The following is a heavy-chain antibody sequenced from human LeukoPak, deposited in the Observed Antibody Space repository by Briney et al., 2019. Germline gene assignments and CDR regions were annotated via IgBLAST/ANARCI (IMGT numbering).Heavy chain of an antibody. J-gene: IGHJ4*02. CDR3: ARRNVGATSTYFGS. V-gene: IGHV4-59*08. Sequence: PSETLSLTCTVSGGSISSYYWSWIRQPPGKGLEWIGYIYYSGSTNYNPSLKSRVTMSVDTSKNQFSLKLSSVTAADTAVYYCARRNVGATSTYFGSWGQGTLVTVSS. D-gene: IGHD1-26*01. CDR2: IYYSGST. CDR1: GGSISSYY.